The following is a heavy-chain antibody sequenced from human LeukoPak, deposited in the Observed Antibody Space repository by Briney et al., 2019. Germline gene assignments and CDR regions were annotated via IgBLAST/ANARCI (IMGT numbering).Heavy chain of an antibody. CDR2: IYTSGST. Sequence: SETLSLTCTVSGGSISSYYWSWIRQPAGKGLEWIGRIYTSGSTNYNPSLKSRVTMSVDTSKNQFSLKLSSVTAADTAVYYCARVGTGYSSGPVDYWGQGNLVTVSS. D-gene: IGHD6-19*01. CDR1: GGSISSYY. CDR3: ARVGTGYSSGPVDY. V-gene: IGHV4-4*07. J-gene: IGHJ4*02.